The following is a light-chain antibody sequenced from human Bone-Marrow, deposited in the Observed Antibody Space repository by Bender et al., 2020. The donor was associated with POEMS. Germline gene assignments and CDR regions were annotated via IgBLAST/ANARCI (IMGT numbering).Light chain of an antibody. CDR1: KLGNKY. V-gene: IGLV3-1*01. Sequence: SYELTQPPSVSVSPGQTASITCSGDKLGNKYVCWYQQKPGQSPLLVIYQDTQRPSGIPERFSGSNSGNTATLTISGTQAEDEADYYCSSYTSDTITALFGGGTKLIVL. CDR3: SSYTSDTITAL. J-gene: IGLJ2*01. CDR2: QDT.